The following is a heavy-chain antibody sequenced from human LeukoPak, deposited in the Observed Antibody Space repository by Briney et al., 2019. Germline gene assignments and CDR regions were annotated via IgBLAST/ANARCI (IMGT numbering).Heavy chain of an antibody. J-gene: IGHJ6*03. Sequence: GASVKVSCKASGGTFSSYAISWVRQAPGQGLEWMGGIIPIFGTANYAQKFQGRVTITTDESTSTAYMELSSLRSEDTAVYYCARSTALRFLEWLFPSYYYYYYMDVWGKGTTVTVSS. CDR3: ARSTALRFLEWLFPSYYYYYYMDV. CDR2: IIPIFGTA. D-gene: IGHD3-3*01. CDR1: GGTFSSYA. V-gene: IGHV1-69*05.